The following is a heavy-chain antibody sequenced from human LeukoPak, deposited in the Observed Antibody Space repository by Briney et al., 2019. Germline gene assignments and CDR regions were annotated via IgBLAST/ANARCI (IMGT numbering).Heavy chain of an antibody. Sequence: PGGSLRLSCEASGFSINRYVMNWVRQAPGKGLEWVSSISRNSDYKHYADSVKGRFTISRDNARNALYVEMTSLRAEDTAVYYCAREDDSSGYYDIDYWGQGTLVTVTS. CDR2: ISRNSDYK. D-gene: IGHD3-22*01. CDR3: AREDDSSGYYDIDY. CDR1: GFSINRYV. J-gene: IGHJ4*02. V-gene: IGHV3-21*01.